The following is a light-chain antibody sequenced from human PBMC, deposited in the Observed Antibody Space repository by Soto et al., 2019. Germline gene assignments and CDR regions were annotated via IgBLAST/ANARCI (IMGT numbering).Light chain of an antibody. V-gene: IGLV1-40*01. CDR3: QSYDSSLSAWV. Sequence: QSVLTQPPSVSGAPGQRVTISCTGSSSNIGTGSDVHWYQQLPGTAPKLLIHANTNRPSGVPDRFSGSKSGTSASLAITGLEAEDEADYYCQSYDSSLSAWVFGGGTQLTVL. J-gene: IGLJ7*01. CDR2: ANT. CDR1: SSNIGTGSD.